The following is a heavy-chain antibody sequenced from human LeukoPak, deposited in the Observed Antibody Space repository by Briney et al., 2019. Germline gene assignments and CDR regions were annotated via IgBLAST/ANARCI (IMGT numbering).Heavy chain of an antibody. CDR3: AGVVVLAAKVVDP. CDR2: IYYSGST. V-gene: IGHV4-31*03. Sequence: SETLSLTCTVSGGSISSGGYYWSWIRQDPGKGLEWIGYIYYSGSTYYNPSLKSRVTISVDTSKNQFSLKLSSVTAADTAVYYCAGVVVLAAKVVDPWGQGTLVTVSS. CDR1: GGSISSGGYY. J-gene: IGHJ5*02. D-gene: IGHD2-2*01.